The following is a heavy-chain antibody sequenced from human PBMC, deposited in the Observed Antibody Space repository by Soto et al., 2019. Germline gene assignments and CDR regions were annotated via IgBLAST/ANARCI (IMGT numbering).Heavy chain of an antibody. D-gene: IGHD5-18*01. J-gene: IGHJ4*02. V-gene: IGHV3-33*01. CDR1: GFTFRQYD. CDR3: AREDENSGKPGVTDF. CDR2: IWNDGSNK. Sequence: QVQVEESGGGVVQPGWSLRLSCVASGFTFRQYDMHWVRQALGKGLEWVAVIWNDGSNKEYADSGKGRFTISRDDSKNTVYLQMNRLTVDDTAVYFCAREDENSGKPGVTDFWGQGTLVTVSA.